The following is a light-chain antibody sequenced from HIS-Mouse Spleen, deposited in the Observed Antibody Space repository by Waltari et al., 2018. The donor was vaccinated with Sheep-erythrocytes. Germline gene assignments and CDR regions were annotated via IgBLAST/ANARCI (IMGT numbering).Light chain of an antibody. CDR1: QGISCY. CDR2: AAS. J-gene: IGKJ3*01. CDR3: QQINSYPAT. Sequence: DIQLTQSPSFLSASVGDRVTITCRARQGISCYLAWYQQKPGKAPKHLIYAASTLQSGVPSRFCGSGSGTEFTLTICRLQPEDFATYYCQQINSYPATFGPGTKVNIK. V-gene: IGKV1-9*01.